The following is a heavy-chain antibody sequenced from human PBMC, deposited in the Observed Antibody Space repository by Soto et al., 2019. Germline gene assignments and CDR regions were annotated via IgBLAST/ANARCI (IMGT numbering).Heavy chain of an antibody. J-gene: IGHJ4*02. D-gene: IGHD3-10*01. CDR3: AAGFPPDY. Sequence: EVQLVESGGVLVQPGGSLKVSCAASGCTFSSSWMNWVRQAPGKGLEWVANIKGDGSEEYYVDSVRGRFTISRDNAKSSLSLQMNSLRAEDTAVYYCAAGFPPDYWGQGTLVTVSS. CDR2: IKGDGSEE. CDR1: GCTFSSSW. V-gene: IGHV3-7*01.